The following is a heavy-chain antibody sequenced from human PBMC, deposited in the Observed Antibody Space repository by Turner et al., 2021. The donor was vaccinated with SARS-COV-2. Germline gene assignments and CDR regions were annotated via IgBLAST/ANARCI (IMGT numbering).Heavy chain of an antibody. CDR2: IYYRGST. V-gene: IGHV4-59*01. CDR3: ARETVNNWVDP. D-gene: IGHD2-21*02. CDR1: GVSMNSNY. Sequence: QLQLQESGPGLVKPLETRSLTCTVSGVSMNSNYWSWIRQPPGKRLEWIGYIYYRGSTNYNPSLESRVTISVDTTRNQFSLNLTSVTAANTAIYYCARETVNNWVDPWGQGTLVTVSS. J-gene: IGHJ5*02.